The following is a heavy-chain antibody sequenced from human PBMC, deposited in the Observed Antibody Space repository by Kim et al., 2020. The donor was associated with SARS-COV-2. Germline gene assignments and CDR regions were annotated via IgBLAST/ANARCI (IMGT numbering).Heavy chain of an antibody. V-gene: IGHV3-33*06. CDR2: IWYDGSNK. D-gene: IGHD3-10*01. Sequence: GGSLRLSCAASGFTFSSYGMHWVRQAPGKGLEWVAVIWYDGSNKYYADSVKGRFTISRDNSKNTLYLQMNSLRAEDTAVYYCAKMVRFGELLRSYGMDVWGQGTTVTVSS. CDR3: AKMVRFGELLRSYGMDV. J-gene: IGHJ6*02. CDR1: GFTFSSYG.